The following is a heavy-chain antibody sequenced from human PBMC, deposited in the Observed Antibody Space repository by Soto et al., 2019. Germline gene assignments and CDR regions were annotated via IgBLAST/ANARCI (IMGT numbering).Heavy chain of an antibody. V-gene: IGHV1-8*01. D-gene: IGHD2-2*01. CDR2: MNPNSGNT. CDR1: GYTFTSYD. Sequence: EASVKVSCKASGYTFTSYDINWVRQATGQGLEWMGWMNPNSGNTGYAQKFQGRVTMTRNTSISTAYMELSSLRSEDTAVYYCARVTDIVVVPAAMSSVVDAFDIWGQGTMVTVSS. CDR3: ARVTDIVVVPAAMSSVVDAFDI. J-gene: IGHJ3*02.